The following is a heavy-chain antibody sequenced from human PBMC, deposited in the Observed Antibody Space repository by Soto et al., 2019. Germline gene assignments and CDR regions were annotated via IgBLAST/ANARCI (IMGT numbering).Heavy chain of an antibody. J-gene: IGHJ5*02. CDR2: IYYSGST. CDR1: GGSVSSGSYY. D-gene: IGHD6-13*01. CDR3: AREAGYSSSWYNWFDP. V-gene: IGHV4-61*01. Sequence: QVQLQESGPGLVKPSETLSLTCTVSGGSVSSGSYYWSWIRQPPGKGLEWIGYIYYSGSTNYNPSLKSRVTISVDTSKNQFSLKLSSVTAADTAVYYCAREAGYSSSWYNWFDPWGQGTLVTVSS.